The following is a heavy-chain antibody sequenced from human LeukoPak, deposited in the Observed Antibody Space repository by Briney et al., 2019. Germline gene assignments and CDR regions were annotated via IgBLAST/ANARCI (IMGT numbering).Heavy chain of an antibody. D-gene: IGHD4-17*01. CDR2: ISSNGGST. CDR1: GFTFSSYA. Sequence: GGSLRLSCAASGFTFSSYAMYWVRQAPGKGLEYVSGISSNGGSTNYANSVKGRFSISRDNSKSTLFLQMGSLRAEDMAMHYCARTTYGAPDYWGQGTLVTVSS. J-gene: IGHJ4*02. V-gene: IGHV3-64*01. CDR3: ARTTYGAPDY.